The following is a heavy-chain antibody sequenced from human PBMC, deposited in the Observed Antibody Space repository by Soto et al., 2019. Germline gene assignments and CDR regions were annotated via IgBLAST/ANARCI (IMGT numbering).Heavy chain of an antibody. D-gene: IGHD6-13*01. CDR2: IWYDGSNK. CDR1: RFTFSSYG. CDR3: ARDRLAAADHDAFDI. J-gene: IGHJ3*02. V-gene: IGHV3-33*01. Sequence: GGSLRLSCAASRFTFSSYGMHWVRQAPGKGLEWVAVIWYDGSNKYYADSVKGRFSISRDNSKNTLYLQMNSLRAEDTAVYYCARDRLAAADHDAFDIWGQGTMVTVSS.